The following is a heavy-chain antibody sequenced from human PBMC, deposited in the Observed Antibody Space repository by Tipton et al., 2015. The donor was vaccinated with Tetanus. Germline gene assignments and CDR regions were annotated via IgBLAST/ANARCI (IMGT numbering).Heavy chain of an antibody. D-gene: IGHD3-22*01. Sequence: TLSLTCSVSGGSISSTDYYWSWIRQPTGKGLEWIRYMYHSGQAYYNSSLKSRVVILVDTSKNQFSLKLSSVTAADTAVYYCARDYDSSVIYYHEHWGQGTLVTVSS. CDR3: ARDYDSSVIYYHEH. CDR1: GGSISSTDYY. CDR2: MYHSGQA. J-gene: IGHJ4*02. V-gene: IGHV4-30-4*01.